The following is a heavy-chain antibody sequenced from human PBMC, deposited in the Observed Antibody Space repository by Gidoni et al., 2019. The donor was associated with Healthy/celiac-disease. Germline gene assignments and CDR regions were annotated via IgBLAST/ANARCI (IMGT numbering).Heavy chain of an antibody. CDR2: INPNSGGT. V-gene: IGHV1-2*02. Sequence: QVQLVQSGAEVKKPGASVKVSCKASGYTFTGYYMHWVRQAPGQGLEWMGWINPNSGGTNYAQKFQGRVTMTRDTSISTAYMELSRLRSDDTAVYYCARDLAYCGGDCYSGDFQHWGQGTLVTVSS. CDR3: ARDLAYCGGDCYSGDFQH. D-gene: IGHD2-21*02. J-gene: IGHJ1*01. CDR1: GYTFTGYY.